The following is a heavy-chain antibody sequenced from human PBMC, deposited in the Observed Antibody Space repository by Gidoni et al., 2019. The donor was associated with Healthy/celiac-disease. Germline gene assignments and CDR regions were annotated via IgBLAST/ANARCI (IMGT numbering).Heavy chain of an antibody. V-gene: IGHV1-69*04. J-gene: IGHJ5*02. CDR1: GGTFSSYA. Sequence: QVQLVQSGAEVKKPGSSVKVSCKASGGTFSSYAISWVRQAPGQGLEWMGRIIPILGIANYAQKFQGRVTITADKSTSTAYMELSSLRSEDTAVYYCAREGDYYGSGSPNWFDPWGQGTLVTVSS. D-gene: IGHD3-10*01. CDR2: IIPILGIA. CDR3: AREGDYYGSGSPNWFDP.